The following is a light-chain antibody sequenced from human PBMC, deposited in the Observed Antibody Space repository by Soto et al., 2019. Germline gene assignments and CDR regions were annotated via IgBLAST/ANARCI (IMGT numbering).Light chain of an antibody. J-gene: IGLJ2*01. CDR2: DVI. CDR1: SSEVGGYDY. Sequence: QSALTQPASGSGSPGQSITISCTGTSSEVGGYDYVSWCQQHPGKAPKLIIYDVINRPSGVSHRFSASKSGNTASLTISGLQAEDEADYYCSSYTTTITPHVLFGGGTQLTVL. CDR3: SSYTTTITPHVL. V-gene: IGLV2-14*01.